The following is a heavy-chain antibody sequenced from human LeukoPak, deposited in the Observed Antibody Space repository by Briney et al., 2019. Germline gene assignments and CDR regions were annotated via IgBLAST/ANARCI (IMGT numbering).Heavy chain of an antibody. J-gene: IGHJ6*03. CDR2: IYYSGST. CDR1: GGSISSYY. D-gene: IGHD2-15*01. V-gene: IGHV4-59*01. CDR3: ARDVDFYYYYMDV. Sequence: SETLSLTCTVSGGSISSYYWSWIRQPPGKGLEWIGYIYYSGSTNYNPSLTSRVTISVDTSKNQFSLKLSSVTAADTAVYYCARDVDFYYYYMDVWGKGTTVTVSS.